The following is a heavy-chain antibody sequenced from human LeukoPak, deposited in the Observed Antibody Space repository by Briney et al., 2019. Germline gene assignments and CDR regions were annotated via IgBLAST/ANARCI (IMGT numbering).Heavy chain of an antibody. J-gene: IGHJ1*01. D-gene: IGHD3-10*01. V-gene: IGHV3-23*01. CDR3: AKTFSGSGSYYKRAEYFQH. CDR1: GFTFSSYA. Sequence: GGSLRLSCAASGFTFSSYAMSWVRQAPGKGLEWVSTISGSGGSTYYVDSVKGRFTVSRDNSKNTLYLQMNSLRAEDTAVYYCAKTFSGSGSYYKRAEYFQHWGQGTLVTVSS. CDR2: ISGSGGST.